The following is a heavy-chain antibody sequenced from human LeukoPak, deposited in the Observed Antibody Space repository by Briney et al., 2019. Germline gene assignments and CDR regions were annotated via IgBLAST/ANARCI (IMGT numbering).Heavy chain of an antibody. D-gene: IGHD6-13*01. CDR3: ARLSEVRIAAAGVDY. CDR2: IYPGDSDT. CDR1: GYSFTSYW. J-gene: IGHJ4*02. V-gene: IGHV5-51*01. Sequence: GESLQISCKGSGYSFTSYWIGWVRQMPGKGLEWMGIIYPGDSDTRYSPSFQGQVTISADKSISTAYLQWSSLKASDTAMYYCARLSEVRIAAAGVDYWGQGTLVTVSS.